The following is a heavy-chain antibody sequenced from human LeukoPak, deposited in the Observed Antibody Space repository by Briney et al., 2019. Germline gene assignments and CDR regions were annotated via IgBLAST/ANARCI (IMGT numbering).Heavy chain of an antibody. V-gene: IGHV4-39*07. J-gene: IGHJ1*01. CDR1: GGSISSSRYY. Sequence: SETLSLTCTVSGGSISSSRYYGGWIRQPPGKGLEWIGSLYYSGNTYYNPSLKSRVTISVDTFKNQFSLKMSSVTAADTAVYYCARGRSSYYDSGGYYYLMYWGQGTLVTVSS. CDR3: ARGRSSYYDSGGYYYLMY. CDR2: LYYSGNT. D-gene: IGHD3-22*01.